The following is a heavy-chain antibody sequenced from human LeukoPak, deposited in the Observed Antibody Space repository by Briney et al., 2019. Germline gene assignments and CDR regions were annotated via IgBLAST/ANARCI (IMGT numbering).Heavy chain of an antibody. J-gene: IGHJ3*02. CDR1: GGSFSGYY. D-gene: IGHD3-10*01. CDR2: INHSGGT. V-gene: IGHV4-34*01. Sequence: PSETLSLTCAVYGGSFSGYYWSWIRQPPGKGLEWIGEINHSGGTNYNPSLKSRVTISVDTSKNQFSLKLSSVTAADTAVYYCARVGRVLGFDDAFDIWGQGTMVTVSS. CDR3: ARVGRVLGFDDAFDI.